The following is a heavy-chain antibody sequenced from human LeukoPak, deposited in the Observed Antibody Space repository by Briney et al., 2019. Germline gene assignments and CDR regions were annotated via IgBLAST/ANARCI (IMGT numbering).Heavy chain of an antibody. CDR2: INPSGGST. CDR1: GYTFTSYY. CDR3: ARGGDLWFGELSYFDP. V-gene: IGHV1-46*01. D-gene: IGHD3-10*01. J-gene: IGHJ5*02. Sequence: GASVKVSCKASGYTFTSYYMHWVRQAPGQGLEWMGIINPSGGSTSYAQKFPGRVTMTRDTSTSTVYMELSSLRSEDTAVYYCARGGDLWFGELSYFDPWGQGTLVTVSS.